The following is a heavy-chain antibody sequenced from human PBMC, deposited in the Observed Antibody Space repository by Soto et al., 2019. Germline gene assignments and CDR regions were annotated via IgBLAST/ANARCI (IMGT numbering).Heavy chain of an antibody. J-gene: IGHJ6*02. D-gene: IGHD6-13*01. V-gene: IGHV1-18*01. CDR3: ARGVQREQHLASYYYGMDV. Sequence: QVQLVQSGDEVKKPGASVKVSCKSSGYTFSSYGISWIRQAPGQGLEWMGWISTYNGNTNYAQKFQARVTMTTDTSTSTAYMALRSLRSDDTAVYYCARGVQREQHLASYYYGMDVWGQGTTVTVSS. CDR1: GYTFSSYG. CDR2: ISTYNGNT.